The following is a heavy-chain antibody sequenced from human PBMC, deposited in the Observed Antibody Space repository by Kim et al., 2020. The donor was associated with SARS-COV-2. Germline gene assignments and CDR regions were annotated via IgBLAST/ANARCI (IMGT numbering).Heavy chain of an antibody. CDR2: INHSGST. V-gene: IGHV4-34*01. Sequence: SETLSLTCAVYGGSFSGYYWSWIRQPPGKGMELIGEINHSGSTNYNPSLKSRVTISVDTSKNQISLKLSSVTAADTAVYYCARGPTIFGVVRRKYDMGVWGKGTAVAVSS. CDR1: GGSFSGYY. J-gene: IGHJ6*03. D-gene: IGHD3-3*01. CDR3: ARGPTIFGVVRRKYDMGV.